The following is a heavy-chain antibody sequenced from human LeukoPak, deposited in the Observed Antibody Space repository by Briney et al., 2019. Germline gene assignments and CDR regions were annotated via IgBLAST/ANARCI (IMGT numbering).Heavy chain of an antibody. J-gene: IGHJ4*02. CDR3: ARARLGICD. CDR1: GGSISSGGYS. CDR2: IYHSGST. D-gene: IGHD6-13*01. V-gene: IGHV4-30-2*01. Sequence: SETLSLTCAVSGGSISSGGYSWSWIRQPPGKGLEWIGNIYHSGSTYYNPSLKSRVTISVDRSKNQFSLKLSSVTAADTAVYYCARARLGICDWGQGTLVTVSS.